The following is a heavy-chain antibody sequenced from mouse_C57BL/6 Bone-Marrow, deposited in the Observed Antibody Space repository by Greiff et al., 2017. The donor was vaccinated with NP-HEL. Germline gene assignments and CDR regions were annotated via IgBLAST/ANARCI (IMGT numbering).Heavy chain of an antibody. CDR2: IYPSDSET. CDR1: GYTFTSYW. CDR3: ARYGSSLYYFDY. V-gene: IGHV1-61*01. Sequence: VQLQQPGAELVRPGSSVKLSCKASGYTFTSYWMDWVKQRPGQGLEWIGNIYPSDSETHYNQKFKDKATLTVDKSSSTAYMQLSSLTSEDSAVYYCARYGSSLYYFDYWGQGTTLTVSS. D-gene: IGHD1-1*01. J-gene: IGHJ2*01.